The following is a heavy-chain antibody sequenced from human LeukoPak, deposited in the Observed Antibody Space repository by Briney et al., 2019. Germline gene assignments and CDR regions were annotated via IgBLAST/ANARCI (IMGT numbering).Heavy chain of an antibody. V-gene: IGHV1-69*04. D-gene: IGHD4-23*01. Sequence: ASVKVSCKASGGTFSSYAISWVRQAPGQGLEWMGRIIPILGIANYAQKFQGRATITADKSTSTAYMELSSLRSEDTAVYYCARDPSGYGGNLYYYGMDVWGQGTTVTVSS. CDR3: ARDPSGYGGNLYYYGMDV. J-gene: IGHJ6*02. CDR2: IIPILGIA. CDR1: GGTFSSYA.